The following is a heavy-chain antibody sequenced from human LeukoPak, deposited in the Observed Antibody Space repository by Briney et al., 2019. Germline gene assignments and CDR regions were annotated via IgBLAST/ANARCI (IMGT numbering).Heavy chain of an antibody. J-gene: IGHJ4*02. V-gene: IGHV3-23*01. CDR2: ISASGDNT. CDR3: AKDGSGTYRYYFDY. D-gene: IGHD1-26*01. Sequence: GGSLRLSCAASGFTYSTYAMSWVRQTPGKGLEWVSLISASGDNTYYEDSVKGRFTISRDNSKNTLYLQMNTLRAEDTAVYYCAKDGSGTYRYYFDYWGQGTLVTVSS. CDR1: GFTYSTYA.